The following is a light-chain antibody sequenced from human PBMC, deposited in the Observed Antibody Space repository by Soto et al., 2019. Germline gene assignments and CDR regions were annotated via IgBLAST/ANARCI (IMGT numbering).Light chain of an antibody. V-gene: IGLV3-25*03. J-gene: IGLJ2*01. CDR2: KDS. CDR1: ALPKQY. CDR3: QSADSSGLV. Sequence: SYELTQPPSVSVSPGQTARITCSGDALPKQYAYWYQQKPGQAPVLVIYKDSERPSGIPERFSGSSSGTTVTLTISGVQAADEADYYCQSADSSGLVFGGGTKVTVL.